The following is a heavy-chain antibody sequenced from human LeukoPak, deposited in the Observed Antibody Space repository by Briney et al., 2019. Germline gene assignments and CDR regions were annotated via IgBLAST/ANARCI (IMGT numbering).Heavy chain of an antibody. CDR2: VLSDGSRK. CDR1: GFTFSGYS. CDR3: AKDFNWGWDY. J-gene: IGHJ4*02. V-gene: IGHV3-30*02. D-gene: IGHD7-27*01. Sequence: GGSLRLSCAASGFTFSGYSMNWVRQAPGKGLEWVAYVLSDGSRKYYADSVKGRFTISRDDSKNTLFLQMNSLRPEDTALYYCAKDFNWGWDYWGQGTLVTVSS.